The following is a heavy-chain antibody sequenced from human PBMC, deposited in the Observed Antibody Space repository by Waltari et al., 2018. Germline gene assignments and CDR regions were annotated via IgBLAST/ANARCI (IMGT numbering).Heavy chain of an antibody. D-gene: IGHD2-15*01. Sequence: EVQLVGSGGGLVKPGGSLRLSCAASGFTFSSYTMNWVRQAPGKGLACASSLSSGSSYIYYAASVKGRFIISRDNAKNALYLQMNSLRAEDTAVYYCAREWGVMVGTAAFYFDYWGQGTLVTVSS. V-gene: IGHV3-21*02. CDR2: LSSGSSYI. CDR1: GFTFSSYT. J-gene: IGHJ4*02. CDR3: AREWGVMVGTAAFYFDY.